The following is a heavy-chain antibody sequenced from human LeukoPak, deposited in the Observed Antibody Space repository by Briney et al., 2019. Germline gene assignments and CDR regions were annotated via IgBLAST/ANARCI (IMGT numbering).Heavy chain of an antibody. V-gene: IGHV1-46*01. D-gene: IGHD3-22*01. Sequence: ASVKVSCKASGYTFTSYYMHWVRQAPGQGLEWMGIINPSGGSTSYAQKFQGRVTMTRDTSTGTVYMELSSLRSEDTAVYYCARSKAEYYYDSSGYSYYYYGMDVWGQGTTVTVSS. CDR2: INPSGGST. J-gene: IGHJ6*02. CDR3: ARSKAEYYYDSSGYSYYYYGMDV. CDR1: GYTFTSYY.